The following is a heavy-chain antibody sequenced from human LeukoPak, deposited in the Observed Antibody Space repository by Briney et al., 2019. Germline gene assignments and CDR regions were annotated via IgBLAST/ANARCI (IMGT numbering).Heavy chain of an antibody. CDR1: GFTFSTYA. D-gene: IGHD3-10*01. J-gene: IGHJ4*02. CDR2: ISGSGGST. V-gene: IGHV3-23*01. CDR3: AKADYYADHLFDY. Sequence: GGSLRLSCASSGFTFSTYAMSWVRQAPGMGLEWVSGISGSGGSTYYADSVKGRFTISRDNSKNTLYLQMNSLRAEDTAVYYCAKADYYADHLFDYWGQGTLVTVSS.